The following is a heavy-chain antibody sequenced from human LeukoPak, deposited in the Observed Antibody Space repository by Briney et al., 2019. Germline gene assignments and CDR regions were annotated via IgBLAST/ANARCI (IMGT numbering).Heavy chain of an antibody. Sequence: SETLSLTRAVSGVPFSNYYWSWVRQSPRQGLEWIGEINHSGHTNYNPSLKSRVTMSIDTSKNQFSLRLTSVTAADTGVYYCTRAVAGHPDWGQGTLVTVSS. D-gene: IGHD5-12*01. J-gene: IGHJ4*02. CDR1: GVPFSNYY. CDR3: TRAVAGHPD. CDR2: INHSGHT. V-gene: IGHV4-34*01.